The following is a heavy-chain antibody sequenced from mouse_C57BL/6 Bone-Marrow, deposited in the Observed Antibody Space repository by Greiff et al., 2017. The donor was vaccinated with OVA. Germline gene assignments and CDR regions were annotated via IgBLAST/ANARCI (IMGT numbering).Heavy chain of an antibody. Sequence: QVQLKQSGAELARPGASVKLSCKASGYTFTSYGISWVKQRTGQGLEWIGEIYPRSGNTYYNEKFKGKATLTADKSSSTAYMELRSLTSEDSAVYICASPPPYWGQGTLVTVSA. V-gene: IGHV1-81*01. J-gene: IGHJ3*01. CDR3: ASPPPY. CDR1: GYTFTSYG. CDR2: IYPRSGNT.